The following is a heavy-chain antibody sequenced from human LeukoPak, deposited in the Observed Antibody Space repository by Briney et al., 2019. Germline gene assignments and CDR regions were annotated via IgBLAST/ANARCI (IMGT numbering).Heavy chain of an antibody. D-gene: IGHD2-2*01. CDR2: IIPILGIA. CDR1: GGTFSSYT. CDR3: AIVEAGCGSTSCYDY. J-gene: IGHJ4*02. Sequence: SVKVSCKASGGTFSSYTISWVRQAPGQGLEWMGRIIPILGIANYAQKFQGRVTITADKSTSTAYMELSSLRSEDTAVYYCAIVEAGCGSTSCYDYWGQGTLVTVSS. V-gene: IGHV1-69*02.